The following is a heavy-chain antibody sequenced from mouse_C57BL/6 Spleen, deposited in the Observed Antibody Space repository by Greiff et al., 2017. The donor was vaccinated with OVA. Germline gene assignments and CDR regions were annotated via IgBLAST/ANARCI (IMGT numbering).Heavy chain of an antibody. CDR3: ARSAYEDAMDY. CDR1: GYTFTSYW. V-gene: IGHV1-69*01. Sequence: QVHVKQPGAELVMPGASVKLSCKASGYTFTSYWMHWVKQRPGQGLEWIGEIDPSDSYTNYNQKFKGKSTLTVDKSSSTAYMQLSSLTSEDSAVYYCARSAYEDAMDYWGQGTSVTVSS. D-gene: IGHD1-1*01. J-gene: IGHJ4*01. CDR2: IDPSDSYT.